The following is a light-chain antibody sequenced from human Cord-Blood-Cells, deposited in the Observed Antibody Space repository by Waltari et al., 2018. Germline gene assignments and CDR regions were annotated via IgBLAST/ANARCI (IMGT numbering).Light chain of an antibody. V-gene: IGLV2-23*02. J-gene: IGLJ3*02. Sequence: QSALTQPASVSGSPGQSITISCTGPSSDVGSYNLVSWYQQHPGKAPKLMIYEVSKRPSGVSNRFSGSKSGNTASLTISGLQAEDEADYYCCSYAGSSTLVFGGGTKPTVL. CDR2: EVS. CDR3: CSYAGSSTLV. CDR1: SSDVGSYNL.